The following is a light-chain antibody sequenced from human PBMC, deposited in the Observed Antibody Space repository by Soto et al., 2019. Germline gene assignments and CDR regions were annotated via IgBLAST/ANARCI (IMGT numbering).Light chain of an antibody. V-gene: IGKV1-39*01. CDR3: QQSYNTPT. CDR2: DAS. J-gene: IGKJ5*01. CDR1: QSIGSS. Sequence: IQMTQSPSSLSAFVGDRVTITCRASQSIGSSLNWYQQKPGKAPKLLIYDASTLQSGVPLRFSGSGSGTDFTFTITSLQPEDFATFYCQQSYNTPTFGQATRLEI.